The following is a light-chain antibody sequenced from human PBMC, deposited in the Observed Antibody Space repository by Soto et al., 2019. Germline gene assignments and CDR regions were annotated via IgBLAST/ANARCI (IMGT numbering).Light chain of an antibody. CDR1: SGHSSYI. CDR2: LEGSGSY. Sequence: QAVVTQSSSASASLGSSVKLTCTLSSGHSSYIIAWHQQQPGKAPRYLMKLEGSGSYNKGSGVPDRFSGSSSGADRYLTISHLQFEDEADYYCETWDSNPRVFGGGTKVTVL. CDR3: ETWDSNPRV. J-gene: IGLJ3*02. V-gene: IGLV4-60*02.